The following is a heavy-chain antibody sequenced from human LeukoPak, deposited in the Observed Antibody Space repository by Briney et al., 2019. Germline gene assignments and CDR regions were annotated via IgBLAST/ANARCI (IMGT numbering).Heavy chain of an antibody. Sequence: SETLSLTCAVYGGSFSGYYWSWIRQPPGKGLEWIGEINHSGSTNYNPSLKSRVTISVDTSKNQFSLKLSSVTAADTAVYYCARHGVEMAYNWVTTTYGMDVWGQGTTVTVSS. CDR2: INHSGST. J-gene: IGHJ6*02. D-gene: IGHD5-24*01. CDR1: GGSFSGYY. V-gene: IGHV4-34*01. CDR3: ARHGVEMAYNWVTTTYGMDV.